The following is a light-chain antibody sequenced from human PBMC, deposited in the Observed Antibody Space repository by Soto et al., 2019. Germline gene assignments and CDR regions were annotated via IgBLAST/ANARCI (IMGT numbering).Light chain of an antibody. CDR2: GAS. J-gene: IGKJ5*01. CDR3: QQYGSSPPIT. CDR1: QSVSSSY. V-gene: IGKV3-20*01. Sequence: EIVLTQSPGTLSLSPGERATLSCRASQSVSSSYLAWYQQKPGQAPRLLIYGASSMATGIPDRFSGSGSGTYFTITISRLEPEDFAVYYCQQYGSSPPITFGQRTRVEIK.